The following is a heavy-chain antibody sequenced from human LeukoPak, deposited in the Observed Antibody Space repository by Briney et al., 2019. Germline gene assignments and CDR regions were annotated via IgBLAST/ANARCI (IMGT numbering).Heavy chain of an antibody. CDR2: ISSSSSYI. J-gene: IGHJ6*04. CDR1: GFTFSSYS. CDR3: ARMYDTLKYYYYGMDV. V-gene: IGHV3-21*01. Sequence: PGGSLRLSCAASGFTFSSYSMNWVRQAPGKGLEWASSISSSSSYIYYADSVKGRFAISRDNAKNSLYLQMNSLRAEDTAVYYCARMYDTLKYYYYGMDVWGKGTTVTVSS. D-gene: IGHD3-9*01.